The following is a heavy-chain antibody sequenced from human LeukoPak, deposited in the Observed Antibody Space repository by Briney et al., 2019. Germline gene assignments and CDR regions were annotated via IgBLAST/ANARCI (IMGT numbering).Heavy chain of an antibody. D-gene: IGHD3-22*01. CDR3: ARYYDSSGYYSDHLDY. CDR1: GFTFSSYA. Sequence: GGSLRLSCAASGFTFSSYAMHWVRQAPGKGLEWVAVISYDGSNKYYAASVKGRFTISRDNSKNTLYLQMNSLRAEDTAVYYCARYYDSSGYYSDHLDYWGQGTLVTVSS. V-gene: IGHV3-30-3*01. J-gene: IGHJ4*02. CDR2: ISYDGSNK.